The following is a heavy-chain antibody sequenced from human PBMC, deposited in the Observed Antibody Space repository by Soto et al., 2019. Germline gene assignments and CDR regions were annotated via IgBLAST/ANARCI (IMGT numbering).Heavy chain of an antibody. CDR1: GGPISSGGYS. J-gene: IGHJ4*02. V-gene: IGHV4-30-2*01. CDR2: IYHSGST. CDR3: ARGRRRHFDY. Sequence: TLSLTCAVSGGPISSGGYSWSWIRQPPGEGLEWIGYIYHSGSTYYNPSLKSRDTISVHRSKNQFSLKLSSVTAADTPVYYCARGRRRHFDYWGQGTLVTGSS.